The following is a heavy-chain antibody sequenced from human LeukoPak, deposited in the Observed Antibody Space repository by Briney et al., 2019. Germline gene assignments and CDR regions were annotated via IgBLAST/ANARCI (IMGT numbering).Heavy chain of an antibody. D-gene: IGHD3-22*01. CDR1: GGSISSYY. J-gene: IGHJ4*02. V-gene: IGHV4-4*07. CDR3: ARVRPYYYDSSGYVYYFDY. Sequence: SETLSLTCTVSGGSISSYYWSWIRQPAGKGLEWIGRNYTSGSTNYNPSLKSRVTMSVDTSKNQFSLKLSSVTAADTAVYYCARVRPYYYDSSGYVYYFDYWGQGTLVTVSS. CDR2: NYTSGST.